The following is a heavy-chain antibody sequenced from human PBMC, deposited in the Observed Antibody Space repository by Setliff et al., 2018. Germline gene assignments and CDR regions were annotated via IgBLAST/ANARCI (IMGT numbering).Heavy chain of an antibody. J-gene: IGHJ4*02. CDR1: GGSFSGYY. Sequence: LPETLSLTCAVYGGSFSGYYWTWIRQPPGKGLEWIGEINHSGSSNYNPSLKSRVTISVDTSKNQFSLNLSSVTAADTAVYYCARGPRYSGSYYVNYWGQGTLVTVSS. CDR2: INHSGSS. D-gene: IGHD1-26*01. V-gene: IGHV4-34*01. CDR3: ARGPRYSGSYYVNY.